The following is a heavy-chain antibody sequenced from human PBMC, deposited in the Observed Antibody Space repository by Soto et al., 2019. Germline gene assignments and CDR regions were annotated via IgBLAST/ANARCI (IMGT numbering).Heavy chain of an antibody. CDR1: GGSISSSSYY. Sequence: QLQLQESGPGLVKPSETLSLTCTVSGGSISSSSYYWGWIRQPPGKGLEWIGSIYYSGSTYYNPSLKSRVTISVDTSKNQFSLKLSSVTAADTAVYYCAREMYYDGSGSPLDYWGQGTLVTVSS. J-gene: IGHJ4*02. CDR3: AREMYYDGSGSPLDY. D-gene: IGHD3-10*01. CDR2: IYYSGST. V-gene: IGHV4-39*01.